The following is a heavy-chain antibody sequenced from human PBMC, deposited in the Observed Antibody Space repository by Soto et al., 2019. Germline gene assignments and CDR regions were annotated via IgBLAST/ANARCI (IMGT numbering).Heavy chain of an antibody. CDR1: GFTFSDYY. D-gene: IGHD5-12*01. J-gene: IGHJ4*02. V-gene: IGHV3-11*05. CDR2: ISGSSSYT. CDR3: ARDHHRYSGYDYVDY. Sequence: PGGSLRLSCAASGFTFSDYYMSWIRQAPGKGLEWVSYISGSSSYTNYADSVKGRFTISRDNAKNSLYLQMNSLRAEDTAVYYCARDHHRYSGYDYVDYWGQGTLVTVSS.